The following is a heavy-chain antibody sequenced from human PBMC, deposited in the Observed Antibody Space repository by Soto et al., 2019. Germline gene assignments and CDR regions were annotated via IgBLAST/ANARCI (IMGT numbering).Heavy chain of an antibody. D-gene: IGHD5-12*01. J-gene: IGHJ5*02. CDR1: GFTFDDYT. Sequence: GGSLRLSCAASGFTFDDYTMHWVRQAPGEGLEWVSLISWDGYSTYYTDSVKGRFTISRDNSRNSLYLQMNSLRTEDTALYYCAKDIAYRGYGGYDPWGLGTLVTVSS. CDR2: ISWDGYST. V-gene: IGHV3-43*01. CDR3: AKDIAYRGYGGYDP.